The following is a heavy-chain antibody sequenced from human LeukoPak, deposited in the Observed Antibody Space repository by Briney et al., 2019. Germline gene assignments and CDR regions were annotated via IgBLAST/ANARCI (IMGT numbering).Heavy chain of an antibody. D-gene: IGHD6-13*01. Sequence: GGSLRLSCAASGFTFSSYATSWVRQAPGKGLEWVSAISGSGGSTYYADSVKGRFTISRDNSKNTLYLQMNSLRAEDTAVYYCAKGVIAAVLANDYWGQGTLVTVSS. V-gene: IGHV3-23*01. CDR1: GFTFSSYA. J-gene: IGHJ4*02. CDR2: ISGSGGST. CDR3: AKGVIAAVLANDY.